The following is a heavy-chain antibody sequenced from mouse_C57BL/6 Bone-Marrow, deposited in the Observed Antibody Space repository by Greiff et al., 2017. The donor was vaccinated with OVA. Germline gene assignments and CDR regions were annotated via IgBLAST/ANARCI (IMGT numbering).Heavy chain of an antibody. D-gene: IGHD2-3*01. CDR3: ARHGDRYYASYFDY. Sequence: QVQLQQSGPELVKPGASVKISCKASGYAFSSSWMNWVKQRPGKGLEWIGRIYPGDGDTNYNGKFKGKATLTADKSSSTAYMQLSSLTSEDSAVYFCARHGDRYYASYFDYWGQGTTLTVSS. CDR1: GYAFSSSW. J-gene: IGHJ2*01. CDR2: IYPGDGDT. V-gene: IGHV1-82*01.